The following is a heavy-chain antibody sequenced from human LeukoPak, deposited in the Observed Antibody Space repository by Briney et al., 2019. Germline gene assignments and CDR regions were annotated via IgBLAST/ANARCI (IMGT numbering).Heavy chain of an antibody. CDR1: GFTFSSYW. J-gene: IGHJ6*03. V-gene: IGHV3-74*01. Sequence: PGGSLRLSCAASGFTFSSYWMHWVRQAPGNGLVWVSRINSDGSSTSYADSVKGRFTISRDNAKNTLYLQMNSLRAEDTAVYYCARDHLSSGSSPDYYYYYYMDVWGKGTTVTISS. D-gene: IGHD6-19*01. CDR3: ARDHLSSGSSPDYYYYYYMDV. CDR2: INSDGSST.